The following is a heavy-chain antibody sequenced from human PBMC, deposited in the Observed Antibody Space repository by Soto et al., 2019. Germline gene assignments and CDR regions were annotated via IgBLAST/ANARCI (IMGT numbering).Heavy chain of an antibody. D-gene: IGHD3-3*01. J-gene: IGHJ4*02. V-gene: IGHV4-59*01. CDR2: ICNSGST. CDR1: GGSIRSYC. Sequence: PSETLSLTCTVSGGSIRSYCWTWIRQPPGEGLEWIGYICNSGSTNYNPSLKSRVTISVDTSKNQFSLKLSSVTAADTAVYYCARDYGLGFWSSYYPDWGQGTLVTVSS. CDR3: ARDYGLGFWSSYYPD.